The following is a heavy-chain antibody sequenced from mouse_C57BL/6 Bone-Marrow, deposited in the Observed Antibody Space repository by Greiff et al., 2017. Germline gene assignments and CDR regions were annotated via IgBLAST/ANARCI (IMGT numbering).Heavy chain of an antibody. V-gene: IGHV6-3*01. J-gene: IGHJ2*01. CDR1: GFTFSNYW. Sequence: EVKVEESGGGLVQPGGSMKLSCVASGFTFSNYWMNWVSQSPDKGLEWVAQIRLKSDNNANHYEVSVKGRFTISRDDSQSSVYLQMNTLRAEDTGIYDCSAPPTPRDYWGQGTTLTVSS. CDR3: SAPPTPRDY. CDR2: IRLKSDNNAN. D-gene: IGHD4-1*02.